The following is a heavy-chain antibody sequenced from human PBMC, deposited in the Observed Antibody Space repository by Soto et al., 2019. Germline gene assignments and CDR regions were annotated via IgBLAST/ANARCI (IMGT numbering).Heavy chain of an antibody. V-gene: IGHV3-33*01. CDR1: GFTFSGFG. J-gene: IGHJ4*02. CDR3: AFGNLSYYFDF. Sequence: PGGSLRLSCAASGFTFSGFGMHWVRQAPGKGLEWVAIIWYDGSDKYYADSVKGRFTIPRDNSKNTLYLQMNSLRAEDTAVYHCAFGNLSYYFDFWGQGTPVTVS. D-gene: IGHD3-16*01. CDR2: IWYDGSDK.